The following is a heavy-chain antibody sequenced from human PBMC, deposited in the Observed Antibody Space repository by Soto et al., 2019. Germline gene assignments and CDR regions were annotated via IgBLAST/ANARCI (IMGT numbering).Heavy chain of an antibody. CDR3: AKEGGYYGSGSYSVGENYYGMDV. V-gene: IGHV3-30*18. CDR1: GFTFSSYG. J-gene: IGHJ6*01. D-gene: IGHD3-10*01. CDR2: ISYDGSNK. Sequence: QVQLVESGGGVVQPGRSLRLSCAASGFTFSSYGMHWVRQAPGKGLEWVAVISYDGSNKYYADSVKGRFTISRDNSKKTLYLQMNSLRAEDTAVYYCAKEGGYYGSGSYSVGENYYGMDVW.